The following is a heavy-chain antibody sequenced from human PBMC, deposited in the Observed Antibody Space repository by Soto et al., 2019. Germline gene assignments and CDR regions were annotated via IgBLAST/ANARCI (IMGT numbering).Heavy chain of an antibody. V-gene: IGHV3-30*04. CDR1: GFTFSSYS. J-gene: IGHJ4*02. Sequence: GGSLRLSCAASGFTFSSYSFHWVRQAPGKGLEWVAVISYDGNKKYYEDSVKGRFSISRDTSKNTLYLQMSSLRAEDTAVYYCARSVAVAALDSWGQGILVTVSS. D-gene: IGHD2-15*01. CDR3: ARSVAVAALDS. CDR2: ISYDGNKK.